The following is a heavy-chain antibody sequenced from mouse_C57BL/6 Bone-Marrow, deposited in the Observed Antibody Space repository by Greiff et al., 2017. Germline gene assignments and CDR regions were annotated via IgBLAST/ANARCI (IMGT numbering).Heavy chain of an antibody. V-gene: IGHV1-18*01. D-gene: IGHD4-1*01. CDR2: INPNNGGT. CDR1: GYTFTDYN. Sequence: VQLQQSGPELVKPGASVKIPCKASGYTFTDYNMDWVKQSHGKSLEWIGDINPNNGGTIYNQKFKGKATLTVDKSSSTAYMELRSLTSEDTAVYYCAREATGTCYAMDYWGQGTSVTVSS. J-gene: IGHJ4*01. CDR3: AREATGTCYAMDY.